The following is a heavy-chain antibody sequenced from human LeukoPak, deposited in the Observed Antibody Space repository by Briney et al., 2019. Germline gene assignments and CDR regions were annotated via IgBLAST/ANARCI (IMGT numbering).Heavy chain of an antibody. J-gene: IGHJ4*02. CDR1: GYTFTGYY. V-gene: IGHV1-2*06. CDR2: INPNSGGT. D-gene: IGHD6-6*01. CDR3: AREEYSSSLGLGY. Sequence: GASVKVSCKASGYTFTGYYMRWVRQAPGQGLEWMGRINPNSGGTNYAQKFQGRVTMTRDTSISTAYMKLSRLRSDDTAVYYCAREEYSSSLGLGYWGQGTLVTVSS.